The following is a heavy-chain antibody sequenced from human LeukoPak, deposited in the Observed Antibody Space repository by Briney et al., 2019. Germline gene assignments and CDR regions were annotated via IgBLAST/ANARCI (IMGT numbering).Heavy chain of an antibody. D-gene: IGHD6-19*01. J-gene: IGHJ4*02. V-gene: IGHV3-66*02. CDR1: GFTVSSNY. CDR3: ARWPTAVAGVFDY. Sequence: PGGSLRLSCAASGFTVSSNYMSWVRQAPGKGLEWVSVIYSGGSTYYADSVKGRFTISRDNSKNTLYLQMNSLRAEDTAVYYCARWPTAVAGVFDYWGQGTLVTVSS. CDR2: IYSGGST.